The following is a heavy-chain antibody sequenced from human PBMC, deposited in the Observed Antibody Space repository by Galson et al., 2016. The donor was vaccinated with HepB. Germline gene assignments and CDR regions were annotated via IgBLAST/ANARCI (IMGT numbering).Heavy chain of an antibody. Sequence: TLSLTCSVSGGSINSGSYYWTWIRQPAGMGLEYIGRISISGSTNYNPSLRLRVTMSLDTSKNHFSLRRRPVTAADPPVYYCARQPIPDTVLVNYFDYWGQGTLVTVSS. CDR2: ISISGST. CDR1: GGSINSGSYY. CDR3: ARQPIPDTVLVNYFDY. V-gene: IGHV4-61*02. J-gene: IGHJ4*02. D-gene: IGHD3-9*01.